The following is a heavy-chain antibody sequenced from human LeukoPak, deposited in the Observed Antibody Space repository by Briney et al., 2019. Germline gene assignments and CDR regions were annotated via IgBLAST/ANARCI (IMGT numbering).Heavy chain of an antibody. CDR3: ARLEELQLAFDI. V-gene: IGHV4-30-4*08. CDR1: GGSISSGDYY. D-gene: IGHD1-1*01. CDR2: IYYSGST. Sequence: SETLSLTCTVSGGSISSGDYYWSWIRQPPGKGLEWIGYIYYSGSTYYNPSLKSRVTISVDTSKNQFSLKLSSVTAADTAVYYCARLEELQLAFDIWGQGTMVTVSS. J-gene: IGHJ3*02.